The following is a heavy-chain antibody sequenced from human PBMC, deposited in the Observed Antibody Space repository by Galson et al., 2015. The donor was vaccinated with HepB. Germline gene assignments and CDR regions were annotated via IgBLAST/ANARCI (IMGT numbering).Heavy chain of an antibody. V-gene: IGHV3-23*01. CDR1: GFTFSSYA. CDR3: AKGGNDYGDYLHY. Sequence: SLRLSCAASGFTFSSYAMSWVRQAPGKGLEWVSAISGSGGSTYYADSVKGRFTISRDNSKNTLYLQMNSLRAEDTAVYYCAKGGNDYGDYLHYWGQGTLVTVSS. CDR2: ISGSGGST. D-gene: IGHD4-17*01. J-gene: IGHJ4*02.